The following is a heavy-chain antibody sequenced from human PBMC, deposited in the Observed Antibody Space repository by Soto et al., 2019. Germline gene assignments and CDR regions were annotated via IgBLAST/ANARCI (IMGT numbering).Heavy chain of an antibody. Sequence: QAQLVQSGAEVKKPGSSVKVSCKDSGYTFTSYGLSWVRQAPGQRREWMGWFSTYNGDTKYAQKLQGRVTMTTDTSTSTAYMELRSLRSDDTSMYYCTSGPSGDYWGQGTLITVSS. V-gene: IGHV1-18*01. D-gene: IGHD3-10*01. CDR2: FSTYNGDT. CDR1: GYTFTSYG. J-gene: IGHJ4*02. CDR3: TSGPSGDY.